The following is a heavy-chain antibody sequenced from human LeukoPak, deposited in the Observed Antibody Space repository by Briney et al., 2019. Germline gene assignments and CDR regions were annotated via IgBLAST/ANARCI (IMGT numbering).Heavy chain of an antibody. CDR3: AREVRYCSSTSCPFDY. CDR1: GYTFTSHG. D-gene: IGHD2-2*01. V-gene: IGHV1-18*04. J-gene: IGHJ4*02. Sequence: GASVKVSCKASGYTFTSHGISWVRQAPGQGLEWMGWISVYNGNTNYAQKLQGRVTMTRDTSTSTAYIDLRSLRSDDTAVYYCAREVRYCSSTSCPFDYWGQGTLVTVSS. CDR2: ISVYNGNT.